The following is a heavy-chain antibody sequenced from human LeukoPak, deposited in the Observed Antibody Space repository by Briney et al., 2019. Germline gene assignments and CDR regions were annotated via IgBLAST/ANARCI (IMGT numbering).Heavy chain of an antibody. D-gene: IGHD5-24*01. V-gene: IGHV3-74*01. CDR3: ARAEEQRWGYVDY. Sequence: PGGSLRLSCAASGNYWMHWVRQAPGEGLVWVSHINSDGSWTSYADSVKGRFTISKDNAKNTVYLQMNSLRDEDTAVYYCARAEEQRWGYVDYWGQGTLVTVSS. CDR1: GNYW. CDR2: INSDGSWT. J-gene: IGHJ4*02.